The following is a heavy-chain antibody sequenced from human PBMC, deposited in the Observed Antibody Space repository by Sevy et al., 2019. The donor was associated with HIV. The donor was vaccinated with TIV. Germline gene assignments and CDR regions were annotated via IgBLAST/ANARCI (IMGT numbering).Heavy chain of an antibody. Sequence: SETLSLTCTVSGGSVSAYYWNWIRQAPGKGLEWVGHVYYSGSTNYNPSLNSRITISIDMSKNQLSLKVKSVTAADTAVYYCARRPRVGAYLDFWGNGTTVTVSS. CDR2: VYYSGST. V-gene: IGHV4-59*02. CDR1: GGSVSAYY. CDR3: ARRPRVGAYLDF. D-gene: IGHD3-16*01. J-gene: IGHJ6*03.